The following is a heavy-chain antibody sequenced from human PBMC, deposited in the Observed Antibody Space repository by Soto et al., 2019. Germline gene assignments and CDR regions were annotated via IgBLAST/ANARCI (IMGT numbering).Heavy chain of an antibody. J-gene: IGHJ4*02. V-gene: IGHV3-15*01. CDR1: GITFSNAW. Sequence: GGSLRLSCAASGITFSNAWMSWVRQAPGKGLEWVGHIKKKTDGGTTDYAAPVQGRFTISRDDSKNTLFLQMNGLTTEDTAVYYCTTLMVSYFYDSSGRPILRPDSWGQGTLVTVSS. CDR3: TTLMVSYFYDSSGRPILRPDS. CDR2: IKKKTDGGTT. D-gene: IGHD3-22*01.